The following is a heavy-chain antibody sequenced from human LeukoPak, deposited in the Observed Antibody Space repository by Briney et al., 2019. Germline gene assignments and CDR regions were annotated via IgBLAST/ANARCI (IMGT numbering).Heavy chain of an antibody. J-gene: IGHJ6*03. Sequence: GGSLRLSCAASGFTFSSYAMSWVRQAPGKGLEWVSAISGSGGSTYYADSVKGRFTISRDNSKNTLYLQMNSLRAEDTAVYYCANRQLVLYYYYYMDVWGKGTTVTVSS. V-gene: IGHV3-23*01. CDR2: ISGSGGST. CDR3: ANRQLVLYYYYYMDV. CDR1: GFTFSSYA. D-gene: IGHD6-6*01.